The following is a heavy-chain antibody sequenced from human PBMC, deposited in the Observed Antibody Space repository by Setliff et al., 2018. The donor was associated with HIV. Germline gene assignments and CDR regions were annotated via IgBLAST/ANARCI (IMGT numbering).Heavy chain of an antibody. V-gene: IGHV1-18*01. CDR2: ISAYNGNT. CDR1: GYTFTSYG. Sequence: GASVKVSCKASGYTFTSYGFSWVRQAPGQGLEWMGWISAYNGNTNYAPRLLGRVTMTTDTSTSTAYMELRSLSSDDTAVYYCARARLQGIVTAVGPRDNCLDPWGQGTRVTVSS. J-gene: IGHJ5*02. CDR3: ARARLQGIVTAVGPRDNCLDP. D-gene: IGHD1-26*01.